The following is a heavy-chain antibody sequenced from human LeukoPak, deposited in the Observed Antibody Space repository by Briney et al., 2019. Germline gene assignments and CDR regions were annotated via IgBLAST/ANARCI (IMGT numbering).Heavy chain of an antibody. D-gene: IGHD6-6*01. Sequence: ASVKVSCKASGYTFTGYYMHWVRQAPGQGLEWMGWINPNNSGTNYVQKFKGRVTMTTDTSNTTAFMDLNSLSSDDTAVYFCARGNRRIAASGFDCWGQGTLVTVSS. CDR3: ARGNRRIAASGFDC. J-gene: IGHJ4*02. V-gene: IGHV1-2*02. CDR1: GYTFTGYY. CDR2: INPNNSGT.